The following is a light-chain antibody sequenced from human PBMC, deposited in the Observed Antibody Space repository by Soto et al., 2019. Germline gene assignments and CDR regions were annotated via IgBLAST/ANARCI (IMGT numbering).Light chain of an antibody. CDR2: DAS. V-gene: IGKV3-11*01. CDR3: QQRRNWPPLI. Sequence: ETVLTQSPATLSLSPGERATLSCRASQNVDIYLAWYQQKPGQAPRLLIYDASNRATGVPPRFSGSGSGTDFTLTISSLEPEDFALYYCQQRRNWPPLIFGQGTRLEIK. J-gene: IGKJ5*01. CDR1: QNVDIY.